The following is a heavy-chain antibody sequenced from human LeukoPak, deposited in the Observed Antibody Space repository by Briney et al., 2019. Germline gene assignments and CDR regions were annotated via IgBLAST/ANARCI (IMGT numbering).Heavy chain of an antibody. CDR1: GASFSAYY. D-gene: IGHD3-22*01. Sequence: SETLSLTCAVYGASFSAYYWSWIRQPPGKGLEWIGEINHSGSTNYNPSLKSRVTISVDTSKNQFFLKLSSVTAADTAVYYCARGRHYYDSSGYYYNYWGQGTLVTVSS. CDR2: INHSGST. J-gene: IGHJ4*02. V-gene: IGHV4-34*01. CDR3: ARGRHYYDSSGYYYNY.